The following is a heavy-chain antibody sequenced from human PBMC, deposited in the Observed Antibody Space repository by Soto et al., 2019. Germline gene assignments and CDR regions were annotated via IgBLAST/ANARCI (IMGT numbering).Heavy chain of an antibody. V-gene: IGHV3-53*01. CDR3: ARATGAIIVGATGAFDI. Sequence: GGSLRLSCAASGFTVSSNYMSWVRQAPGKGLEWVSVIYSGGSTYYADSVKGRFTISRDNSKNTLYLQMNSLRAEDTAVYYCARATGAIIVGATGAFDIWGQGTMVTVSS. D-gene: IGHD1-26*01. CDR1: GFTVSSNY. CDR2: IYSGGST. J-gene: IGHJ3*02.